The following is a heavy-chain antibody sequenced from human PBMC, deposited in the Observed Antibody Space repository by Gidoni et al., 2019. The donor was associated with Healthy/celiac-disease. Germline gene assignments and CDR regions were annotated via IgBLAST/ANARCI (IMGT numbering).Heavy chain of an antibody. CDR1: GSTFTGYY. CDR3: ARGPYYYDSSGQERWFDP. CDR2: INPNSGGT. D-gene: IGHD3-22*01. V-gene: IGHV1-2*02. J-gene: IGHJ5*02. Sequence: QVQLVQSGAEVKKPGASVKVSCKAAGSTFTGYYMHWVRQAPGQGLEWMGWINPNSGGTNYAQKFQGRVTMTRDTSISTAYMELSRLRSDDTAVYYCARGPYYYDSSGQERWFDPWGQGTLVTVSS.